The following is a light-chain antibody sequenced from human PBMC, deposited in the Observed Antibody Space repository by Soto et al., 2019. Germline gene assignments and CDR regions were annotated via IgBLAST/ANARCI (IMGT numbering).Light chain of an antibody. CDR1: QSVLHSSSNKNF. Sequence: DIVMTQSPDSLAVSLGERATINCKSSQSVLHSSSNKNFLAWYQQKAGQPPKLIIHWASTRESRVPDRFSGSGSGTDVTLSIGSLQAEDVAVYYCQQYYSSPHSFGQGTKLEVK. CDR2: WAS. CDR3: QQYYSSPHS. V-gene: IGKV4-1*01. J-gene: IGKJ2*01.